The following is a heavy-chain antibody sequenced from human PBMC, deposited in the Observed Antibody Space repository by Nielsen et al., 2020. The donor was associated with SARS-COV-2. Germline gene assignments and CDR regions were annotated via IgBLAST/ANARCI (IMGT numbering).Heavy chain of an antibody. J-gene: IGHJ3*02. CDR2: IYYSGST. CDR1: GGSISSYY. D-gene: IGHD6-25*01. Sequence: SETLSFTCTVSGGSISSYYWSWIRQPPGKGLEWIGYIYYSGSTNYNPSLKSRVTISVDTSKNQFSLKLSSVTAADTAVYYCARASARDAFDIWGQGTMVTVSS. CDR3: ARASARDAFDI. V-gene: IGHV4-59*13.